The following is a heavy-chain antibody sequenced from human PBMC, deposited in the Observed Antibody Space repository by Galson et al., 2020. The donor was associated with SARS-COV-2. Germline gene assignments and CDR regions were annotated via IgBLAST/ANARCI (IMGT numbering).Heavy chain of an antibody. V-gene: IGHV3-9*01. J-gene: IGHJ4*02. Sequence: GGSLRLSCAASGFTFDDYAMHWVRQAPGKGLEWVSGISWISGSIGYADSVKGRFTISRDNAKNSLYLQMNSLRAEDTALYYCAKEGVGATHFDYWGQGTLVTVSS. CDR3: AKEGVGATHFDY. CDR1: GFTFDDYA. CDR2: ISWISGSI. D-gene: IGHD1-26*01.